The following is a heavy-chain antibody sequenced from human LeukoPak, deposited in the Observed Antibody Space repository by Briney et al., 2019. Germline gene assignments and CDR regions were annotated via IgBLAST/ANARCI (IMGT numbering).Heavy chain of an antibody. Sequence: PSETLSLTCTVSGGSINTYYWSWIRQPPGKGLEWIGYIYYSGSTNYNPSLKSRVTISVDTSKNQFSLKLSSVTAADTAVYYCARDSGMATIDYWGQGTLVTVSS. D-gene: IGHD5-24*01. V-gene: IGHV4-59*12. CDR2: IYYSGST. CDR1: GGSINTYY. CDR3: ARDSGMATIDY. J-gene: IGHJ4*02.